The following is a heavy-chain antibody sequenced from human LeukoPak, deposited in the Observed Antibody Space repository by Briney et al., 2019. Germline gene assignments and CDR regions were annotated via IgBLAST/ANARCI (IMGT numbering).Heavy chain of an antibody. CDR1: AFTFSSYA. D-gene: IGHD1-14*01. CDR3: AKGSGINHYHWIDP. V-gene: IGHV3-23*01. Sequence: GGSLRLSCAASAFTFSSYAMNWVRQAPGKGLEWGSGISGGGGGTYYADSVRGRFTIPRDNSKNTLYLQMDRLRAEDTALYYCAKGSGINHYHWIDPWGQGTLVTVSS. CDR2: ISGGGGGT. J-gene: IGHJ5*02.